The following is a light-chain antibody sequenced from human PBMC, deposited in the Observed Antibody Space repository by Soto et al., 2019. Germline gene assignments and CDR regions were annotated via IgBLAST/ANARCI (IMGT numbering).Light chain of an antibody. CDR2: GAS. Sequence: EVVMTQSPATLSVSPGERATLSCRASQSVNANLAWYQQKPGQAPRLLIHGASNRATGIPARFSGSGFGTEFILTISSLQSEDFAVYYWQQYNTWLWTFGEGTKVEL. V-gene: IGKV3-15*01. J-gene: IGKJ4*02. CDR1: QSVNAN. CDR3: QQYNTWLWT.